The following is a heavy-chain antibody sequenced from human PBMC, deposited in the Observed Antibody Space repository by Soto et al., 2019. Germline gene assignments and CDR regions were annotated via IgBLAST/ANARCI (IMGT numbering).Heavy chain of an antibody. D-gene: IGHD6-19*01. CDR1: GVSISSGGYY. V-gene: IGHV4-31*03. J-gene: IGHJ4*02. CDR2: IYYSGST. Sequence: PSETLSLTCTVSGVSISSGGYYWSWIRQHPGKGLEWIGYIYYSGSTYYNPSLKSRVTISVDTSKNQFSLKLSSVTAADTAVYYCARAQDEAVAFDYWGQGTLVTVSS. CDR3: ARAQDEAVAFDY.